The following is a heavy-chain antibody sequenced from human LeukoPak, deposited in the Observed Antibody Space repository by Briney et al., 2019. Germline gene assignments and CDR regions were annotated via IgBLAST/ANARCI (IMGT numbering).Heavy chain of an antibody. D-gene: IGHD6-19*01. CDR2: IDSSSSNV. J-gene: IGHJ4*01. CDR3: ARDPSPAGYVDNSGQKYYFES. Sequence: GGSLRLSCAASGFTFSDHYMDWLRQAPGKGLEWVSHIDSSSSNVYYADSVKGRFAISRDNAKNSLFLQMSGLRVEDTAVYYCARDPSPAGYVDNSGQKYYFESWGQGTLVTVSS. V-gene: IGHV3-11*04. CDR1: GFTFSDHY.